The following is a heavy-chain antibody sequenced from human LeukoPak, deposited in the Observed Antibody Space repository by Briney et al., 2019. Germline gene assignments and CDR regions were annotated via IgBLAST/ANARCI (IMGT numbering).Heavy chain of an antibody. D-gene: IGHD3-9*01. J-gene: IGHJ6*03. CDR3: ARGGGNLLPYFDPKYYYYMDV. V-gene: IGHV4-34*01. CDR1: GGSFSGYY. Sequence: SETLSLTCAVYGGSFSGYYLRWIRQPPGKGLEWIGEINHSGSTNYNPSLKSRVTVSVDTSKNQFSLKLSSVTAADTAVYYCARGGGNLLPYFDPKYYYYMDVWGKGTTVTVSS. CDR2: INHSGST.